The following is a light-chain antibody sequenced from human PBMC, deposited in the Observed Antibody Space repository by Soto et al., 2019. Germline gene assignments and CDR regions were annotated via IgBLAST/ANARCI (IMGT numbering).Light chain of an antibody. Sequence: QPVLTQSPSASASLGASVKLTCTLSSGDSSYAIAWHQQQPEKGPRYLMKLNSDGSHSKGDGIPDRFSGSSSGAERYLTISSLQSADEADYYCQTWGTGNWVFGGGTKLTVL. CDR2: LNSDGSH. CDR1: SGDSSYA. CDR3: QTWGTGNWV. J-gene: IGLJ3*02. V-gene: IGLV4-69*01.